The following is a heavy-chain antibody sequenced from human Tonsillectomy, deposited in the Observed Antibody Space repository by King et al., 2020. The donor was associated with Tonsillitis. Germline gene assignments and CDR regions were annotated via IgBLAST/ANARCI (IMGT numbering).Heavy chain of an antibody. V-gene: IGHV1-2*02. J-gene: IGHJ4*02. CDR1: GYTFGDHF. CDR2: SNPNSGGR. Sequence: VQLVESGAEVKKPGASVKVSCKASGYTFGDHFMHWVRQAPGQGLEWMGWSNPNSGGRHYAQKFQGRVTMTRDTSIRTAYMELSSLRSDDTAVYYCARDRGTFPDYWGQGTLVTVSS. CDR3: ARDRGTFPDY. D-gene: IGHD5-24*01.